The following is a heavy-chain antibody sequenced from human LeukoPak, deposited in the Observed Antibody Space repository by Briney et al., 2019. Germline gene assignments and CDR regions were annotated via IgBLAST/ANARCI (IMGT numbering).Heavy chain of an antibody. CDR3: ARDLEYSSSWFQVWFDP. J-gene: IGHJ5*02. CDR2: INSDGSST. V-gene: IGHV3-74*01. Sequence: PGGSLRLSCAASGFTFSSYWMHWVRQAPGKGLGWVSRINSDGSSTSYADSVKGRFTISRDNAKNTLYLQMNSLRAEDTAVYYCARDLEYSSSWFQVWFDPWGQGTLVTVSS. CDR1: GFTFSSYW. D-gene: IGHD6-13*01.